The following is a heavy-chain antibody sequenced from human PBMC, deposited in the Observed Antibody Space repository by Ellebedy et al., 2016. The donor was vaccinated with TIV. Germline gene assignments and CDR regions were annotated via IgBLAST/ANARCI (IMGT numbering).Heavy chain of an antibody. CDR3: ATPGGLLVSFGASTPSGAFDI. V-gene: IGHV1-24*01. CDR1: GDSLTDLF. CDR2: FNPEDGET. D-gene: IGHD3-10*01. J-gene: IGHJ3*02. Sequence: AASVKVSCKVSGDSLTDLFMHWARQAPGKGLEWMGGFNPEDGETVYAQKFQGRVTMTEDTSTDTAYMELSSLRSEDTAIYYCATPGGLLVSFGASTPSGAFDIWGQGTLVTVSS.